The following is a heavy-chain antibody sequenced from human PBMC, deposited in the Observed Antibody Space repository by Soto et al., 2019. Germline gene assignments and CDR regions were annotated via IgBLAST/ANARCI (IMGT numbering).Heavy chain of an antibody. J-gene: IGHJ4*02. CDR2: SSYNGGT. D-gene: IGHD2-21*01. Sequence: SETLSLTCTVSGDSSTISNSYCGWLRQPPGKGLQWIGSSSYNGGTFYNPSLKGRVAISVDTSKKQSSLQVTSVTAADTAVYYCARHSIEVVWRGFEFLGQASPVNVSS. CDR3: ARHSIEVVWRGFEF. CDR1: GDSSTISNSY. V-gene: IGHV4-39*01.